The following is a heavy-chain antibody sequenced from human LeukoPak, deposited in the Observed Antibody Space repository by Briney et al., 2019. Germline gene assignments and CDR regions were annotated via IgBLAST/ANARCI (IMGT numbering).Heavy chain of an antibody. CDR2: IFYSGTT. CDR3: ARANEYDILMEAFDI. V-gene: IGHV4-39*07. Sequence: PSETLSLTCTVSGGSISSSSDYWGWGRQPRGEGLDWIESIFYSGTTYYNPSLKSRVTMSVDTSKNQFSLKLSSVTAADTAVYYCARANEYDILMEAFDIWGQGTMVTVSS. D-gene: IGHD3-9*01. J-gene: IGHJ3*02. CDR1: GGSISSSSDY.